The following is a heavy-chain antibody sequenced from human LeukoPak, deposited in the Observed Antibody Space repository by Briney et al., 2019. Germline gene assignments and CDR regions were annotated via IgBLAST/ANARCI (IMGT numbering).Heavy chain of an antibody. CDR2: IKEDDSEI. J-gene: IGHJ4*02. D-gene: IGHD3-16*02. CDR1: GFAFSSSW. Sequence: PGGSLRLSCAASGFAFSSSWMSWVRQAPGKGLEWVANIKEDDSEIYYVDSVKGRFTISRDNAKTSVYLQMNSLRADDTAIYYCVKDGRYLDYWGQGTLVTVS. V-gene: IGHV3-7*04. CDR3: VKDGRYLDY.